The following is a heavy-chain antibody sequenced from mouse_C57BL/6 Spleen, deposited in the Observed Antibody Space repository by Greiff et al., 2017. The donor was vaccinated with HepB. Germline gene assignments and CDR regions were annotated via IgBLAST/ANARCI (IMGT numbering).Heavy chain of an antibody. CDR2: TNPTNGRT. CDR3: ARIKKIVATYFDY. CDR1: GYTFTSYW. D-gene: IGHD1-1*01. Sequence: VQLQQSGAELVKAGASVKMSCKASGYTFTSYWMHWVKQRLGQGLEWFAETNPTNGRTYYNERFKSKATLTVDKSSSTAYMLLSGPTCEDSAVYDGARIKKIVATYFDYWGQGTTLTVAS. J-gene: IGHJ2*01. V-gene: IGHV1S81*02.